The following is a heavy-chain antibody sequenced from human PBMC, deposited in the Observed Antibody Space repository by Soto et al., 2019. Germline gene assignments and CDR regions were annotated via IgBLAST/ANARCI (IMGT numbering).Heavy chain of an antibody. CDR3: ATTPVVAATYYGMDV. D-gene: IGHD2-15*01. CDR2: IYPGDSDT. Sequence: PGESLKIPCKGSGYSFTSYWIGWVRQMPGKGLEWMGIIYPGDSDTRYSPSFQGQVTISADKSISTAYLQWSSLKASDTAMYYCATTPVVAATYYGMDVWGQGTTVTVSS. CDR1: GYSFTSYW. V-gene: IGHV5-51*01. J-gene: IGHJ6*02.